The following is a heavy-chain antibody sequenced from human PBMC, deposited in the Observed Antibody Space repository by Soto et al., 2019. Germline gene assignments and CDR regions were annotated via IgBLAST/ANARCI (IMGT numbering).Heavy chain of an antibody. CDR2: INPNSGGT. Sequence: ASVKVSCKASGYTFTGYYMHWVRQAPGQGLEWMGWINPNSGGTNYAQKFQGWVTMTRDTSISTAYMELGRLRSDDTAVYYCERDQSPGGGAAFDIWGQGTMVTVSS. CDR3: ERDQSPGGGAAFDI. V-gene: IGHV1-2*04. J-gene: IGHJ3*02. CDR1: GYTFTGYY. D-gene: IGHD3-10*01.